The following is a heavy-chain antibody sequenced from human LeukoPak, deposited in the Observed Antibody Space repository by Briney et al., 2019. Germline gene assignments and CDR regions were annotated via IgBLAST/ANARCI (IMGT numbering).Heavy chain of an antibody. V-gene: IGHV5-51*01. CDR2: IYPGDSDT. CDR1: GYSFTSYW. J-gene: IGHJ3*02. D-gene: IGHD1-20*01. CDR3: ARTKINNWNDPDAFDI. Sequence: GESLKISCRGSGYSFTSYWIGWVRQMPGKGLEWMGIIYPGDSDTRYSPSFQGQVTISADKSISTAYLQWSSLKASDTATYYCARTKINNWNDPDAFDIWGQGTMVTVSS.